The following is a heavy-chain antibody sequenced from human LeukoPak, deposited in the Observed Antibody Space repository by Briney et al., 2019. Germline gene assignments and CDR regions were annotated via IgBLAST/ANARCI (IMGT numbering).Heavy chain of an antibody. D-gene: IGHD3-16*01. CDR1: GFTFSSYG. J-gene: IGHJ4*02. CDR3: AKDRMITFGGVPLEFDY. V-gene: IGHV3-30*18. CDR2: ISYDGSNK. Sequence: SGGSLRLSCAASGFTFSSYGMHWVRQAPGKGLEWVAVISYDGSNKYYADSVKGRFTISRDNSKNTLYLQMNSLRAEDTAVYYCAKDRMITFGGVPLEFDYWGQGTLVTVSS.